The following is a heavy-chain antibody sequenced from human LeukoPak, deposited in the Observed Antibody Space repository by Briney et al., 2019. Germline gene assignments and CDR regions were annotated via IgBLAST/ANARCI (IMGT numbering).Heavy chain of an antibody. J-gene: IGHJ4*02. D-gene: IGHD3-22*01. Sequence: PGGSLRLSCAASGFTFSSYAMSWVRQAPGKGLEWVSAISGSGGSTYYADSVKGRFTISRDNFKNTLYLQMNSLRAEDTAVYYCAKDWPYDSSGYYLPFFDYWGQGTLVTVSS. CDR2: ISGSGGST. CDR1: GFTFSSYA. V-gene: IGHV3-23*01. CDR3: AKDWPYDSSGYYLPFFDY.